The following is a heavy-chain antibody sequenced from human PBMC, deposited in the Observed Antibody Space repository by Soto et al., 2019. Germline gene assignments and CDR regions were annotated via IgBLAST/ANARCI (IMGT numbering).Heavy chain of an antibody. CDR1: GGSISSGGYS. D-gene: IGHD3-22*01. V-gene: IGHV4-30-2*01. CDR2: IYHSGST. Sequence: QLQLQESGSGLVKPSQTLSLTCAVSGGSISSGGYSWSWIRQPPGKGLEWIGYIYHSGSTYYNPSLKSRVTISVDRSKNQFSLKLSSVTAADTAVYYCARDRTPDSSGYYYWYFDLWGRGTLVTVSS. J-gene: IGHJ2*01. CDR3: ARDRTPDSSGYYYWYFDL.